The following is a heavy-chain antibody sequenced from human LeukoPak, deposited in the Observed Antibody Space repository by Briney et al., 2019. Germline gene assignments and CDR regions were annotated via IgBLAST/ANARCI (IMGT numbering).Heavy chain of an antibody. J-gene: IGHJ6*03. Sequence: KSSETLSLTCAVYGGSFSGYYWSWIRQPPGKGLEWIGEINHSGSTNYNPSLKSRVTISVDTSKNQFSLKLSSVTAADTAVYYCARSYYYGSGSYYYMDVWGKGTTVTISS. CDR2: INHSGST. D-gene: IGHD3-10*01. CDR1: GGSFSGYY. CDR3: ARSYYYGSGSYYYMDV. V-gene: IGHV4-34*01.